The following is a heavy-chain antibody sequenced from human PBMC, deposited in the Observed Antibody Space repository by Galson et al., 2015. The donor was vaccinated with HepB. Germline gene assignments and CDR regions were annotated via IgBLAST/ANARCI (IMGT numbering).Heavy chain of an antibody. V-gene: IGHV1-3*01. J-gene: IGHJ6*03. Sequence: SVKVSCKASGYTFTSYAMHWVRQAPGQRLEWMGWINAGNGNTKYSQKFQGRVTITRDTSASTAYMELSSLRSEDTAVYYCARHVVVVVAATYYYYMDVWGKGTTVTVSS. CDR2: INAGNGNT. CDR3: ARHVVVVVAATYYYYMDV. D-gene: IGHD2-15*01. CDR1: GYTFTSYA.